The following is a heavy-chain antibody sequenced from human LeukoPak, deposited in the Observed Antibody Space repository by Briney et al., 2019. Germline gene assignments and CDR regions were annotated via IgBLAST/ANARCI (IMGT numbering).Heavy chain of an antibody. CDR2: IIPIFGTA. CDR3: ARRTRNWNYGGDWYFDL. V-gene: IGHV1-69*05. CDR1: GGTFISYA. D-gene: IGHD1-7*01. Sequence: SVKVPCKASGGTFISYAISWVRQAPGQGLEWMGRIIPIFGTANYAQKFQGRVMITTDESTSTAYMELSSLRSEDTAVYYCARRTRNWNYGGDWYFDLWGRGTLVTVSS. J-gene: IGHJ2*01.